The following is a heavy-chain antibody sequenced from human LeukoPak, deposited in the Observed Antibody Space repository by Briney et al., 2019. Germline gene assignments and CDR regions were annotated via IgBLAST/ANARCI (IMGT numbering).Heavy chain of an antibody. J-gene: IGHJ3*02. V-gene: IGHV5-51*01. CDR1: GYSFTSYW. D-gene: IGHD3-3*01. Sequence: PGESLKISCKGSGYSFTSYWIGWVRQMPGKGLEWMGIIYPGDSDTRYSPSFQGQVTISADKSISTAYLQWSSLKASDTAIYYCARPRDDFWSGYYWADAFDIWGQGTMVTVSS. CDR3: ARPRDDFWSGYYWADAFDI. CDR2: IYPGDSDT.